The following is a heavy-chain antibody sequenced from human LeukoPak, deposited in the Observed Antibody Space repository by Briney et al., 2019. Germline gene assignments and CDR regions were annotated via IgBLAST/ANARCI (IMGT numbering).Heavy chain of an antibody. CDR3: VRENYSSGWYGIIDY. CDR2: IYYSGNT. J-gene: IGHJ4*02. Sequence: SETLSLTCTVSGGSVTNYYWAWIRQPPGKGLEWIGYIYYSGNTNYNPSLKSRVTISVDTSKNQFSLKLSSVTAADTAVYYCVRENYSSGWYGIIDYWGQGTLVTVSS. D-gene: IGHD6-19*01. CDR1: GGSVTNYY. V-gene: IGHV4-59*02.